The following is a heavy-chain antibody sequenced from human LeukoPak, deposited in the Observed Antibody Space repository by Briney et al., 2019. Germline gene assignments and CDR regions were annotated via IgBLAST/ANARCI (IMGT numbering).Heavy chain of an antibody. CDR2: IYYSGST. D-gene: IGHD3-22*01. J-gene: IGHJ4*02. V-gene: IGHV4-39*07. CDR1: GGSISSSSYY. Sequence: PSETLSLTCTVSGGSISSSSYYWGWIRQPPGTGLEWIGSIYYSGSTYYNPSLKSRVTISVDTSKNQFSLKLSSVTAADTAVYFCAREDYYNSGGYYLDYWGQGTLVTVSS. CDR3: AREDYYNSGGYYLDY.